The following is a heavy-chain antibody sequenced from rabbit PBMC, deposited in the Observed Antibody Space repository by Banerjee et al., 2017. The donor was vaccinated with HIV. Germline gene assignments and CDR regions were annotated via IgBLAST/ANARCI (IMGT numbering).Heavy chain of an antibody. D-gene: IGHD6-1*01. Sequence: QSLEESGGDLVKPEGSLTLTCTASRFSFSSNYYMCWVRQAPGKGLEWIGCIDTGRGTTYYASWAKGRFTISKASSTTVTLQMTSLTAADTATYFCVRDAGYAGYGQYYFNLWGQGTLVTVS. J-gene: IGHJ4*01. CDR1: RFSFSSNYY. CDR3: VRDAGYAGYGQYYFNL. CDR2: IDTGRGTT. V-gene: IGHV1S40*01.